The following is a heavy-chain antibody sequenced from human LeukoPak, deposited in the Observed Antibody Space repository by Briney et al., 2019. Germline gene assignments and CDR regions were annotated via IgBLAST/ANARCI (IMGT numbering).Heavy chain of an antibody. V-gene: IGHV4-59*01. J-gene: IGHJ4*02. Sequence: SETLSLTCTVSGGSISSYYWSWIRQPPGKGLEWIGYIYYSGSTNYNPSLKSRVTISVDTSKNQFSLKLSSVTAADTAVYYCARDSLLVGYFDYWGQGTLVTGSS. D-gene: IGHD6-13*01. CDR2: IYYSGST. CDR3: ARDSLLVGYFDY. CDR1: GGSISSYY.